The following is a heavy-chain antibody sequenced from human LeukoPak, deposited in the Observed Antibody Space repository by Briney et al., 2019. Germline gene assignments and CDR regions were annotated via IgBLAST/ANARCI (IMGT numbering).Heavy chain of an antibody. CDR3: ARHEPYGDYVTYMGWFDP. CDR2: IYYSGST. CDR1: GGSISSYY. J-gene: IGHJ5*02. Sequence: SSETLSLTCTVSGGSISSYYWGWIRQPPGKGLEWIGSIYYSGSTYYNPSLESRVAISVDTSKIQFSLKLSSVTAADTAVYYCARHEPYGDYVTYMGWFDPWGQGTLVTVSS. V-gene: IGHV4-39*01. D-gene: IGHD4-17*01.